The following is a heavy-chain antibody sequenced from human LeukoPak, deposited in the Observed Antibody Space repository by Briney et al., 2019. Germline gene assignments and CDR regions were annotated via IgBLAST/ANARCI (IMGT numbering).Heavy chain of an antibody. V-gene: IGHV1-8*01. CDR3: ARDGEVGYTADFDY. D-gene: IGHD5-18*01. CDR1: GYTFTSYD. Sequence: ASVKVSCKASGYTFTSYDINWVRQATGQGLEWMGWMNPNSGNTGYAQKFQGRVTMTRNTSISTAYMELSSLRSEDTAVYYCARDGEVGYTADFDYWGQGTLVTVSS. CDR2: MNPNSGNT. J-gene: IGHJ4*02.